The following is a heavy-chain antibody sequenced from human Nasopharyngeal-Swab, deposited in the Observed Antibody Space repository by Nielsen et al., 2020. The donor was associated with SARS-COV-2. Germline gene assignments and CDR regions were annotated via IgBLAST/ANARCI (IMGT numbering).Heavy chain of an antibody. CDR2: INAGNGNT. V-gene: IGHV1-3*01. CDR1: GYTFTSYA. CDR3: ARGPPDYDFWSGYPENWYYYGTDV. J-gene: IGHJ6*02. Sequence: ASVKVSCKASGYTFTSYAMHWVRQAPGQRLEWMGWINAGNGNTKYSQKFQGRVTITRDTSASTAYMELSSLRSEDTAVYYCARGPPDYDFWSGYPENWYYYGTDVWGQGTTVTVSS. D-gene: IGHD3-3*01.